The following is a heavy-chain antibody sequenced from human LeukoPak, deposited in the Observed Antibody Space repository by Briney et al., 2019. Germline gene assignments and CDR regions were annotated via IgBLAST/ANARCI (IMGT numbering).Heavy chain of an antibody. D-gene: IGHD1/OR15-1a*01. CDR2: IYYSGST. CDR3: ARHFKAPSWNNDILPRGDAFDT. V-gene: IGHV4-39*01. J-gene: IGHJ3*02. CDR1: GGSISSSSYY. Sequence: PSETLSLTCTVSGGSISSSSYYWGWIRQPPGKGLEWIGSIYYSGSTYYNPSLKSRVTISVDTSKNQFSLKLSSVTAADTAVYYCARHFKAPSWNNDILPRGDAFDTWGQGTMVTVSS.